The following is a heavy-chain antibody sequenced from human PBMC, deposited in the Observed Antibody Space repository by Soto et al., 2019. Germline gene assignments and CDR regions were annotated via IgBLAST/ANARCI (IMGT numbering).Heavy chain of an antibody. V-gene: IGHV4-38-2*02. CDR2: IYPGGGT. D-gene: IGHD3-10*01. CDR1: GHSINSDYY. CDR3: ARKGYYPSGRINLFDS. Sequence: SETLSLTRTVAGHSINSDYYWGWIRQPPGKGLEWIGSIYPGGGTYYNPSLKSRVTISIDTSKNQFSLRLTSVTAADTAMYYCARKGYYPSGRINLFDSWGQGTLVTVSS. J-gene: IGHJ4*02.